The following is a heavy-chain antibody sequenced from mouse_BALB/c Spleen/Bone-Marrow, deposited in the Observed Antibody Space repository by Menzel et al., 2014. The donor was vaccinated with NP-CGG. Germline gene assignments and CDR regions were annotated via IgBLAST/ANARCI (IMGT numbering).Heavy chain of an antibody. D-gene: IGHD1-2*01. V-gene: IGHV1S29*02. CDR2: IYPYNGGT. CDR3: ARRFITTAAWSAY. Sequence: FTDYNMHWVKQSHGKSLEWIGYIYPYNGGTGYNQKFKSKATLTVDNSSSTAYMELRSLTSEDSAVYYCARRFITTAAWSAYWGQGTLVTVSA. J-gene: IGHJ3*01. CDR1: FTDYN.